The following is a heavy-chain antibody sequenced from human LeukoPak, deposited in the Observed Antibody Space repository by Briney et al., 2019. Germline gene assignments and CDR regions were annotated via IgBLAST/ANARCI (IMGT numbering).Heavy chain of an antibody. CDR1: GFTFSNAW. Sequence: PGGSLRLSCAASGFTFSNAWMNWVRQAPGKGLEWVGRIKSKTDGGTTDYAAPVKGRFTISRDDSKNTLYLQMNSLKTEDTAVYYCTTDSDSSGYYSFDYWGQGTLVTVSS. CDR2: IKSKTDGGTT. J-gene: IGHJ4*02. D-gene: IGHD3-22*01. CDR3: TTDSDSSGYYSFDY. V-gene: IGHV3-15*07.